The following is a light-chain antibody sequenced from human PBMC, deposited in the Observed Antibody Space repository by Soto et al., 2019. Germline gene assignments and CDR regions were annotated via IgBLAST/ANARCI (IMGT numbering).Light chain of an antibody. CDR3: LFSYGGAFSV. CDR2: DTN. J-gene: IGLJ1*01. CDR1: TGAVTSGHY. V-gene: IGLV7-46*01. Sequence: QAVVTQEPSLTVSPGETVTLTCGSSTGAVTSGHYPYWFQQKPGQAPRTLIFDTNNQHSWTPARFSGSLLGGKAALTLSGEQPEDEAEYYCLFSYGGAFSVFGTGTKVTVL.